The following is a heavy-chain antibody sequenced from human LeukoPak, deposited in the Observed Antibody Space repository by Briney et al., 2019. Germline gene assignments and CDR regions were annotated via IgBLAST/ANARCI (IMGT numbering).Heavy chain of an antibody. J-gene: IGHJ5*02. CDR1: GGSFSGYY. D-gene: IGHD6-13*01. CDR2: INHSGST. V-gene: IGHV4-34*01. CDR3: ARARIAAAGISWFDP. Sequence: PSETLSLTCAVYGGSFSGYYWSWIRQPPGKGLEWIGEINHSGSTNYNPSLKSRVTISVDTSKNQCSLKLSSVTAADTAVYYCARARIAAAGISWFDPWGQGTLVTVSS.